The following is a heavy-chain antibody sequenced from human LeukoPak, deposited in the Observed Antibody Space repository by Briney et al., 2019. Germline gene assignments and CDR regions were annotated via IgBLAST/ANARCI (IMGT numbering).Heavy chain of an antibody. CDR3: ARVCGYCSSTSCYLKYFDL. D-gene: IGHD2-2*01. CDR2: IYTSGST. Sequence: SETLSLTCTVSGGSISSYYWSSIRQPAGKGLEWIGRIYTSGSTNYNPSLKSRVTMSVDTSKNQFSLKLSSVTAADTAVYYCARVCGYCSSTSCYLKYFDLWGRGTLVTVSS. V-gene: IGHV4-4*07. J-gene: IGHJ2*01. CDR1: GGSISSYY.